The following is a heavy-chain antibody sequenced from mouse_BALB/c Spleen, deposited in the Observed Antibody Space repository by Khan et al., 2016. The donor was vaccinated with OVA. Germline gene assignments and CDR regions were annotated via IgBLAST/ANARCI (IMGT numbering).Heavy chain of an antibody. CDR1: GFTFSNYG. Sequence: EVKLLESGGDLVKPGGSLKLSYAASGFTFSNYGMSWVRQTPDKRLEWVATISSGGDYTYYPDSVKGRFTISRDNAKNTLYLQMSSLKSEDTAMYYCASHLTGSFAYWGQGTLVTVSA. CDR3: ASHLTGSFAY. CDR2: ISSGGDYT. D-gene: IGHD4-1*01. J-gene: IGHJ3*01. V-gene: IGHV5-6*01.